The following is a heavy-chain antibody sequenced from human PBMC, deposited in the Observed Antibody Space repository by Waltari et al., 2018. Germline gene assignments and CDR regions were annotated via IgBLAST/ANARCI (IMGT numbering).Heavy chain of an antibody. J-gene: IGHJ4*02. CDR2: ISWNSGSI. D-gene: IGHD3-16*01. V-gene: IGHV3-9*01. CDR1: GFTFDDYA. CDR3: AKEGWGEDFDY. Sequence: EVQLVESGGGLVQPGRSLRLSCAASGFTFDDYAMHWVRQAPGKGLEWVSGISWNSGSIGYADSVKGRFTISRDNAKNSLYLQMNSLRAEDTALYYCAKEGWGEDFDYWGQGTLVTVSS.